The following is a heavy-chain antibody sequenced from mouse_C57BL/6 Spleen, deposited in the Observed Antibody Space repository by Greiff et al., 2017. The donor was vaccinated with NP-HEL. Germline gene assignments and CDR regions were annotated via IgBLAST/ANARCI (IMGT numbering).Heavy chain of an antibody. CDR3: ARDPGRAMDY. CDR1: GFTFSDYY. CDR2: INYDGSST. V-gene: IGHV5-16*01. Sequence: EVKVEESEGGLVQPGSSMKLSCTASGFTFSDYYMAWVRQVPEKGLEWVANINYDGSSTYYLDSLKSRFIISRDNAKNILYLQMSSLKSEDTATYYCARDPGRAMDYWGQGTSVTVSS. J-gene: IGHJ4*01.